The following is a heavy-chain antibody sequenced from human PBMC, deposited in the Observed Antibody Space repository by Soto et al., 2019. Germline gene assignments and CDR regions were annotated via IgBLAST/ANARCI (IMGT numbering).Heavy chain of an antibody. D-gene: IGHD3-22*01. CDR2: ISYDGSDK. V-gene: IGHV3-30*09. CDR3: ARRAWDSYYAIDV. J-gene: IGHJ6*02. Sequence: VQLVESGGGEVQPGRSLRLSCAASGFTYTDFALHWVRQAPGKGLEWVAIISYDGSDKYYADSVKGRFAISRDNPKNTLYLEINSLRTEDTAVYFCARRAWDSYYAIDVWGQGTTVTVFS. CDR1: GFTYTDFA.